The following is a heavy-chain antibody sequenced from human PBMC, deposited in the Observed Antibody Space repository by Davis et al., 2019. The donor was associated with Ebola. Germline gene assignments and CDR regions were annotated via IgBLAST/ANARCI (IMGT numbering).Heavy chain of an antibody. D-gene: IGHD6-19*01. J-gene: IGHJ6*02. Sequence: PGGSLRLSCAASGFTFSSYAMHWVRQAPGKGLEWVANIKQDGSEKYYVDSVKGRFTISRDNAKNTLYLQMNSLRAEDTAVYYCARDLDSSGWYGYYGMDVWGQGTTVTVSS. CDR3: ARDLDSSGWYGYYGMDV. CDR1: GFTFSSYA. CDR2: IKQDGSEK. V-gene: IGHV3-7*01.